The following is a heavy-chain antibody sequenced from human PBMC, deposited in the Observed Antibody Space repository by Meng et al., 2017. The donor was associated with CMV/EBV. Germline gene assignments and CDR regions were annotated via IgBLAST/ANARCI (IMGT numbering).Heavy chain of an antibody. J-gene: IGHJ5*02. CDR1: GCTFSSYT. V-gene: IGHV1-69*02. CDR3: ERVRSEVEPMWGLWTSFDP. D-gene: IGHD2-2*01. Sequence: SSVKVSCKASGCTFSSYTIRWVRQAPGQGLEWMGRIIIILGIANYAQKFQGRVTITPDKSTSTAYMELSSLRTEDTAVYYCERVRSEVEPMWGLWTSFDPWGQGTLVTVSS. CDR2: IIIILGIA.